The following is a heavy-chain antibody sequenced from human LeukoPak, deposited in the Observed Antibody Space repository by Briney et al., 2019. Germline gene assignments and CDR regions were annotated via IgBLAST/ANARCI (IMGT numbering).Heavy chain of an antibody. CDR2: ISTSGSTI. D-gene: IGHD6-19*01. Sequence: PGGSLRLSCVASGFSFSSYEMNWVRQAPGKGLEWVSYISTSGSTIYYADSVKGRFTISRDNSKNTVYLQMNSLRVEDTAVYYCAGSSGWYLAYWGQGTLVIGSS. CDR1: GFSFSSYE. CDR3: AGSSGWYLAY. J-gene: IGHJ4*02. V-gene: IGHV3-48*03.